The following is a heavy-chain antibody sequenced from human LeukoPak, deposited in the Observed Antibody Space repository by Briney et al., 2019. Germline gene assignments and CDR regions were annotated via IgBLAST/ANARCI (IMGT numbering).Heavy chain of an antibody. CDR2: IIPILGIA. J-gene: IGHJ4*02. D-gene: IGHD5-18*01. Sequence: SVKVSCKASGGTFSIYTISWVRQAPGQGLERMGRIIPILGIANYAQKFQGRVTITADKSTSTAYMELSSLRSEDTAVYYCARAPGYSYGPFDYWGQGTLVTVSS. CDR3: ARAPGYSYGPFDY. CDR1: GGTFSIYT. V-gene: IGHV1-69*02.